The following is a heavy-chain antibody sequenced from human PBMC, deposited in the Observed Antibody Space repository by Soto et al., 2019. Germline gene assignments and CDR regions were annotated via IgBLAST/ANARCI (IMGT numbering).Heavy chain of an antibody. D-gene: IGHD2-21*02. V-gene: IGHV4-59*12. CDR1: GGSIIPYY. Sequence: PSETLSLTCTVSGGSIIPYYWSWIRQPPGKGLEWIGYVYYSGSTNYNPSLKSRVTISVDTSKNQFSLQLSSVTAADTAVYFCAREDDGGDRDYYGLDVWGQGTTVTVSS. CDR2: VYYSGST. J-gene: IGHJ6*02. CDR3: AREDDGGDRDYYGLDV.